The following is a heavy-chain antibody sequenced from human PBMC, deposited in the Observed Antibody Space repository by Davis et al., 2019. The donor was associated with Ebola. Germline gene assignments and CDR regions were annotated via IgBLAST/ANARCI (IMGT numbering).Heavy chain of an antibody. J-gene: IGHJ5*02. V-gene: IGHV3-30-3*01. Sequence: PGGSLRLSCAASGFTFSSYAMHWVRQAPGKGLEWVAVISYDGSNKYYADSVKGRFTISRDNSKNTLYLQMNSLRAEDTAVYYCANLAVAGDNWFDPWGQGTLVTVSS. CDR3: ANLAVAGDNWFDP. CDR2: ISYDGSNK. D-gene: IGHD6-19*01. CDR1: GFTFSSYA.